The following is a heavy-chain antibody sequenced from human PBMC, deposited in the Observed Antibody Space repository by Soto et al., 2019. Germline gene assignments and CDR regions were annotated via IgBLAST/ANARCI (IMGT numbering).Heavy chain of an antibody. J-gene: IGHJ6*02. CDR1: GGTFSSYT. Sequence: QVQLVQSGAEVKKPGSSVKVSCKASGGTFSSYTISWVRQAPGQGLEWMGRIIPILGIANYAQKFQGRVTITADKSTSTAYRELSSLRSEDTAVYYCARDPGIAAAGYYYYGMDVWGQGTTVTVSS. CDR3: ARDPGIAAAGYYYYGMDV. D-gene: IGHD6-13*01. CDR2: IIPILGIA. V-gene: IGHV1-69*08.